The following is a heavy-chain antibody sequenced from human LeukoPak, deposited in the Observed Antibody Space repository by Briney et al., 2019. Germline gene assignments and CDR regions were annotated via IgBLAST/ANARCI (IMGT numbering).Heavy chain of an antibody. CDR3: AKDIGGGDSSGWYYFDY. CDR1: GFTFDDYA. Sequence: GGSLRLSCAASGFTFDDYAMHWVRQAPGKGLEWVSLISWDGGSTYYADSVKGRFTISRDNSKNSLYLQMNSLRAEDTALYYCAKDIGGGDSSGWYYFDYWGQGTLVTVSS. J-gene: IGHJ4*02. CDR2: ISWDGGST. V-gene: IGHV3-43D*03. D-gene: IGHD6-19*01.